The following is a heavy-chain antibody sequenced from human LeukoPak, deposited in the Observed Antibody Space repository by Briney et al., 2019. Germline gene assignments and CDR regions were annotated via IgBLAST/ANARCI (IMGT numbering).Heavy chain of an antibody. D-gene: IGHD4-11*01. J-gene: IGHJ1*01. CDR3: ATYSILNAREFRY. V-gene: IGHV3-7*01. CDR1: GFTFSNSW. CDR2: VQHIGGET. Sequence: GGSLRLSCTGSGFTFSNSWMGWVRQAPGKGLEWVANVQHIGGETYYVDSVKGRFTISRDNAKNSVYLQMNSLGADDTAVYYCATYSILNAREFRYWGQGTLVTVTS.